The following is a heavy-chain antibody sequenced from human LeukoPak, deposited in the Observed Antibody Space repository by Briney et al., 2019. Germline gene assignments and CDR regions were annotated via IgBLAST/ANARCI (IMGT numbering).Heavy chain of an antibody. J-gene: IGHJ4*02. Sequence: SETLSLTCTVSGGSISSGSYYWGWIRQPPGEGLEWIGSIYYSGSTYYNPSLKSRVTISVDTAKNQFSLWLSSVTAADTAVYYCARHFRYGWNEPFGYWGQGSLVTVSS. V-gene: IGHV4-39*01. CDR1: GGSISSGSYY. CDR2: IYYSGST. D-gene: IGHD1-20*01. CDR3: ARHFRYGWNEPFGY.